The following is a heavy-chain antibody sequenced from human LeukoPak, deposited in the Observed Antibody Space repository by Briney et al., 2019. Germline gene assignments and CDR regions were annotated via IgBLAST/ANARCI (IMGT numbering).Heavy chain of an antibody. D-gene: IGHD3-22*01. CDR3: AKDPAMIVLGAAFDI. CDR2: ISYDGSNK. J-gene: IGHJ3*02. V-gene: IGHV3-30*18. CDR1: GFTFSSYG. Sequence: PGGSLRLSCAASGFTFSSYGMHWVRQAPGKGLEWVAVISYDGSNKYYADSVKGRFTISRDNSKNTLYLQMNSLRAEDTAVYYCAKDPAMIVLGAAFDIWGQGTMVTVSS.